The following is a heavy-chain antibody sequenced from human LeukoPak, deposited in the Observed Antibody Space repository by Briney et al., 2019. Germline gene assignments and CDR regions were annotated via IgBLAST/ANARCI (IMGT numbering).Heavy chain of an antibody. Sequence: GGTLRLSCAASGFTFSSYWMSWVRQAPGKGLEWVANIKQDGSEKYYVDSVKGRFTISRDNAKNSLYLQMNSLRAEDTAMFYCARRSGGYSYIDGYYYYMDVWGKGTTVTISS. CDR1: GFTFSSYW. J-gene: IGHJ6*03. D-gene: IGHD5-12*01. V-gene: IGHV3-7*01. CDR3: ARRSGGYSYIDGYYYYMDV. CDR2: IKQDGSEK.